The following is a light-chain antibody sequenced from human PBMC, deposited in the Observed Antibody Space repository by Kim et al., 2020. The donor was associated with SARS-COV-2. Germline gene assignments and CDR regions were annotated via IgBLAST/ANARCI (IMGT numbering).Light chain of an antibody. J-gene: IGLJ1*01. V-gene: IGLV2-14*03. CDR3: SSYTSSSTYV. CDR1: SNDVGGYNY. Sequence: QSITISCTGTSNDVGGYNYVSWYQQHPGKAPKLMIYDVSNRPSGVSNRFSGSKSGNTASLTISGLQAEDEADYYCSSYTSSSTYVFGTGTKVTVL. CDR2: DVS.